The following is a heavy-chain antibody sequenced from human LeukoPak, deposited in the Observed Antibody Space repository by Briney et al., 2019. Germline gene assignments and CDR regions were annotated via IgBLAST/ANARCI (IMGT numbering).Heavy chain of an antibody. CDR3: ARDRSYGAPLGD. V-gene: IGHV3-33*01. Sequence: PGRSLRLSCAASGFTVSSYGMHWVRQAPGKGLEWVAVICYDGSNKYYADSVKGRFTISRDNSKNTLYLQMNSLRAEDTAVYYCARDRSYGAPLGDWGQGTLVTVSS. J-gene: IGHJ4*02. CDR1: GFTVSSYG. D-gene: IGHD4/OR15-4a*01. CDR2: ICYDGSNK.